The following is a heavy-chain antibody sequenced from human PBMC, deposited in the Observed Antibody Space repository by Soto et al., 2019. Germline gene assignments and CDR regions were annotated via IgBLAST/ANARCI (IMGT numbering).Heavy chain of an antibody. CDR3: ARMVGPDILTGYPTDYYYYYGMDV. CDR1: GLTFSSYA. Sequence: PGGSLRLSCAASGLTFSSYAMSWVRQAPGKGLEWVSAISGSGGSTYYADSVKGRFTISRDNSKNTLYLQMNSLRAEDTAVYYCARMVGPDILTGYPTDYYYYYGMDVWGQGTTVTVSS. J-gene: IGHJ6*02. V-gene: IGHV3-23*01. D-gene: IGHD3-9*01. CDR2: ISGSGGST.